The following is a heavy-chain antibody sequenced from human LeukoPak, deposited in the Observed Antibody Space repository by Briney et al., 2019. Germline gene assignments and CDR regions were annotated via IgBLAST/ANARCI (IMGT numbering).Heavy chain of an antibody. J-gene: IGHJ6*03. V-gene: IGHV1-2*03. CDR1: GYTVTGYY. D-gene: IGHD3-16*01. CDR2: INPNSGGT. Sequence: LVASVKVSCKASGYTVTGYYMHWVRQAPGQGLEWMGWINPNSGGTNYAQKFQGRVTMTRDTSISTAYMELSRLRSDDTAVYYCARDRGSTWPYYYMDVWGKGTTVTVSS. CDR3: ARDRGSTWPYYYMDV.